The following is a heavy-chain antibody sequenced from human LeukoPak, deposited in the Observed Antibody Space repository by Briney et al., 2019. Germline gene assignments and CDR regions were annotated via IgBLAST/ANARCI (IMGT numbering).Heavy chain of an antibody. CDR1: GFTFSSYS. CDR2: ISSSSGYI. V-gene: IGHV3-21*01. J-gene: IGHJ6*02. Sequence: TGGSLRLSCAASGFTFSSYSMNWVRQAPGKGLEWVSSISSSSGYIYYADSVKGRFTISRDNAKDSLYLQMNSLRAEDTAVYYCARMGVVVPAAMKGGDYYYGMDVWGQGTTVTVSS. D-gene: IGHD2-2*01. CDR3: ARMGVVVPAAMKGGDYYYGMDV.